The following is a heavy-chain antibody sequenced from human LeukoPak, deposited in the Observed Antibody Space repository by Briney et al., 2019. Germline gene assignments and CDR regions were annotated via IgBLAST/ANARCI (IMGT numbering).Heavy chain of an antibody. V-gene: IGHV4-34*01. Sequence: SGSLCLCCVVSVGSFYVDNWRCICESPGEGLEWIWEISHSGNTKYKTCLKSRVTLSVEMSRKKMSLRRNSVTAADTLLYYCARCIIVTVAARGYRCYIDVWGNGTTVAVSS. D-gene: IGHD2-21*02. CDR1: VGSFYVDN. CDR3: ARCIIVTVAARGYRCYIDV. CDR2: ISHSGNT. J-gene: IGHJ6*03.